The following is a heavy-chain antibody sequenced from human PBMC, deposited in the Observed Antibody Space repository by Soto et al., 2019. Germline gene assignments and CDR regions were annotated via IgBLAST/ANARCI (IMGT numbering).Heavy chain of an antibody. Sequence: QVQLQESGPGLVKPSETLSLTCTVSGGSISSYYWSWIRQPPGKGLEWIGNIYYSGSTNYNPSLKSRVTISVDTSKNQFSLKLSSVTAADTAVYYCAGGPTWYYYAAGGQGTLVTVSS. J-gene: IGHJ4*02. D-gene: IGHD3-10*01. CDR3: AGGPTWYYYAA. CDR2: IYYSGST. V-gene: IGHV4-59*01. CDR1: GGSISSYY.